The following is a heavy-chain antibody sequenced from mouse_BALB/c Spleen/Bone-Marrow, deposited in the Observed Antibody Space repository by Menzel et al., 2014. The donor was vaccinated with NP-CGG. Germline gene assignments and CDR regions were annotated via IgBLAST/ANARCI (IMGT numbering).Heavy chain of an antibody. CDR1: GFSLTSYG. V-gene: IGHV2-2*02. D-gene: IGHD1-1*01. J-gene: IGHJ2*01. CDR2: IRGGGST. Sequence: VQLQQSGPGLVQPSQSLSITCTVSGFSLTSYGVHWVRQSPGKGLEWLGVIRGGGSTDYNAAFISRLSISKDNSKSQVFFKMNSLQANDTAIYYCARYGSILDYWGQGTTLTVSS. CDR3: ARYGSILDY.